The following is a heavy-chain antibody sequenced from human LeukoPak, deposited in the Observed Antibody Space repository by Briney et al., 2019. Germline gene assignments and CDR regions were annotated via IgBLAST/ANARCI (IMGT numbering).Heavy chain of an antibody. V-gene: IGHV4-59*01. J-gene: IGHJ3*02. CDR3: ARDTRRPGSYSSSFSIDI. CDR2: IYYSGST. CDR1: GGSISSYY. Sequence: SETLSLTCTVSGGSISSYYWSWIRQPPGKGLEWIGYIYYSGSTNYNPSLKSRVTISVDTSKNQFSLKLSSVTAADTAVYYCARDTRRPGSYSSSFSIDIWGQGTMVTVSS. D-gene: IGHD6-6*01.